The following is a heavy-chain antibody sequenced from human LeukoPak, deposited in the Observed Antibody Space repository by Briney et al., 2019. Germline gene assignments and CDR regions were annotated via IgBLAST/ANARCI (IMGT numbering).Heavy chain of an antibody. Sequence: GGSLRLSCAASGFTFSDYYMSWIRQAPGKGLEWVSYISSSGSTIYYADSVKGRFTISRDNSKNTLYLQMNSLRAEDTAVYYCAKDLRYYDSSGYPDAFDIWGQGTMVTVSS. D-gene: IGHD3-22*01. CDR3: AKDLRYYDSSGYPDAFDI. CDR1: GFTFSDYY. J-gene: IGHJ3*02. V-gene: IGHV3-11*01. CDR2: ISSSGSTI.